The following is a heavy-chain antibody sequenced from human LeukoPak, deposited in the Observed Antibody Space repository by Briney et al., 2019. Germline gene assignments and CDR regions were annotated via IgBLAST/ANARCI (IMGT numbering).Heavy chain of an antibody. CDR1: GFTFSRYA. D-gene: IGHD1-1*01. CDR3: ARGSVGTPPPFDF. Sequence: PGGSLRPSCAASGFTFSRYAMHWVRQAPGKGLEWVALTSFDGSNQYYADFVKGRFTISRDNSRDTLDLQMNSLRVEDTALYYCARGSVGTPPPFDFWGQGTLVTVSS. CDR2: TSFDGSNQ. J-gene: IGHJ4*02. V-gene: IGHV3-30-3*01.